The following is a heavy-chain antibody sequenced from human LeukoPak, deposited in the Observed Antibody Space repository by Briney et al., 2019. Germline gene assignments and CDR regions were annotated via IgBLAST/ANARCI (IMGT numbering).Heavy chain of an antibody. V-gene: IGHV3-30*09. Sequence: GGSLRLSCAASGFTFSSYAMHWVRQAPGKGLEWVAIISYDGSYKYYEDSVEGRFAISRDNSKNTLYLQMNSLRAEDTAVYYCARDWNAGGYYFDYWGQGTLVTVSS. CDR2: ISYDGSYK. J-gene: IGHJ4*02. D-gene: IGHD1-1*01. CDR3: ARDWNAGGYYFDY. CDR1: GFTFSSYA.